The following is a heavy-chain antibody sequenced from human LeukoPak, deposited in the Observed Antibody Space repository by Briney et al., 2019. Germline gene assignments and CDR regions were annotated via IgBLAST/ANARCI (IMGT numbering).Heavy chain of an antibody. V-gene: IGHV3-66*04. D-gene: IGHD4/OR15-4a*01. CDR3: ARRAGAYSHPYDY. Sequence: GGSLRLSCALPGITFSNYNMNWGRHPPGKGLEWVSFIYSDNTNYSDSVKGGFTISRDNSKNTLYLQMNSLRAEDTAVYYCARRAGAYSHPYDYWGQGTLVTVSS. CDR1: GITFSNYN. CDR2: IYSDNT. J-gene: IGHJ4*02.